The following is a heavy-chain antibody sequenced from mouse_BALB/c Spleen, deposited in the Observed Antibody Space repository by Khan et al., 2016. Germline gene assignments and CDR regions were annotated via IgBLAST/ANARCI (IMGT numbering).Heavy chain of an antibody. J-gene: IGHJ3*01. V-gene: IGHV9-2-1*01. Sequence: QIQLVQSGPELKKPGETVKISCKASGYTFTDYSMHWVKQAPGKGLKWMGWINTETGEPTYADDFKGRFAFSLETSASTAYLQINNLKNEDTATYFCAVTARATLFAYWGQGTLVTVSA. CDR2: INTETGEP. D-gene: IGHD3-2*01. CDR3: AVTARATLFAY. CDR1: GYTFTDYS.